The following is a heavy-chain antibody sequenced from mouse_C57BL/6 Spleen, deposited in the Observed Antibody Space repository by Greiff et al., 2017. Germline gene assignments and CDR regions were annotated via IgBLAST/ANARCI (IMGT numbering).Heavy chain of an antibody. CDR2: IYPGDGDT. D-gene: IGHD4-1*01. CDR3: ARNARTGYAMDY. V-gene: IGHV1-82*01. CDR1: GYAFSSSW. J-gene: IGHJ4*01. Sequence: QVQLQQSGPELVQPGASVQISCKASGYAFSSSWMNWVKQRPGTGLEWIGRIYPGDGDTTYTGKFKGKATLTADKSSSTAYMQLSSLPAEDSAVYCCARNARTGYAMDYWGQGTSGTVSS.